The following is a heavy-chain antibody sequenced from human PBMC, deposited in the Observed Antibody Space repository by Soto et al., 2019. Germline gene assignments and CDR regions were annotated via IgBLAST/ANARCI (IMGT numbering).Heavy chain of an antibody. J-gene: IGHJ5*02. D-gene: IGHD1-26*01. CDR1: GFTFSSYS. V-gene: IGHV3-48*02. CDR3: ARDREGSGSYSVGGFDP. CDR2: ISISSSTI. Sequence: EVQLVESGGGLVQPGGSLRLSCAASGFTFSSYSMNWVRQAPGKGLEWVSYISISSSTIYYSDSVKGRFTISRDNAKNSLYLQMNSLRDEATAVYYCARDREGSGSYSVGGFDPWGQGTLGTVSS.